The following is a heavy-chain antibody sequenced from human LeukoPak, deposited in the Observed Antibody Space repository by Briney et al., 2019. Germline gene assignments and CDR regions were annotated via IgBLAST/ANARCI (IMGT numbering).Heavy chain of an antibody. V-gene: IGHV3-7*01. CDR1: GFTFSSYW. CDR3: ARYDFWSGYPIDY. Sequence: GGSLRLSCAASGFTFSSYWMSWVRQAPGKGLEWVANIKQDGSEKYYLDSVKGRFTISRDNAKNSLYLQMNSLRAEDTAVYYCARYDFWSGYPIDYWGQGTLVTVSS. CDR2: IKQDGSEK. J-gene: IGHJ4*02. D-gene: IGHD3-3*01.